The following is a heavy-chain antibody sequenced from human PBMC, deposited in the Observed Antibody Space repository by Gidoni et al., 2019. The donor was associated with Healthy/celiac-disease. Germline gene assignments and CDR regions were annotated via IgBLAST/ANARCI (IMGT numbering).Heavy chain of an antibody. Sequence: QVQLVESGGGVVQPGRSLRLSCSASGFTFGSYGMHWVRQAPGKGLEWVAVISYYGSNKYYADSMKGRFTISRDNSKNTLYLQMNSLRAEDTAVYYCAKDRYYGSGSYYNYYYYGMDVWGQGTTVTVSS. CDR2: ISYYGSNK. D-gene: IGHD3-10*01. V-gene: IGHV3-30*18. J-gene: IGHJ6*02. CDR1: GFTFGSYG. CDR3: AKDRYYGSGSYYNYYYYGMDV.